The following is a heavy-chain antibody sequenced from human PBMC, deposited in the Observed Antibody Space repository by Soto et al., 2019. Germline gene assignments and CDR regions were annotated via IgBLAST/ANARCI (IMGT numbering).Heavy chain of an antibody. Sequence: GSGPTLVNPTQTLTLTCTFSGFSLSTRGMCVSWIRQPPGKALEWLALIDWDDDKYYSTSLKTRLTISKDTSKNQVVLTMTNMDPVDTATYYCARSPPPGSSGYYYYGMDVWGQGTTVTVSS. D-gene: IGHD6-19*01. CDR1: GFSLSTRGMC. CDR2: IDWDDDK. V-gene: IGHV2-70*01. CDR3: ARSPPPGSSGYYYYGMDV. J-gene: IGHJ6*02.